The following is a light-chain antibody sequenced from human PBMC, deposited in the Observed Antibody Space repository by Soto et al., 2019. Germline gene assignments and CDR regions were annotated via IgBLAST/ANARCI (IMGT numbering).Light chain of an antibody. CDR3: GTWDSSLSIFV. CDR1: SSNIGAHY. J-gene: IGLJ7*01. V-gene: IGLV1-51*02. CDR2: END. Sequence: QSVLTQPPSVSAAPGQMVTMSCSGGSSNIGAHYVSWHQQVPGTAPKLLIYENDKRPSGIPDRFSGSKSGTSATLGITGLQTGDEADYYCGTWDSSLSIFVFGTGTQLTVL.